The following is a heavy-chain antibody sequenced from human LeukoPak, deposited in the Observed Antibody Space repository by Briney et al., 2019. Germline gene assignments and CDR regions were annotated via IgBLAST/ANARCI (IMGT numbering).Heavy chain of an antibody. J-gene: IGHJ4*02. Sequence: GGSLRLSCAASGFPFSSYWMSWVRQAPGKGLEWVANIKQDGSDKYYVGSVEGRFTISRDNAKNSLYLHMNSLRAEDTAVYYCARVGWFGELTRHPGGDYWGQGTLVTVSS. D-gene: IGHD3-10*01. V-gene: IGHV3-7*01. CDR2: IKQDGSDK. CDR3: ARVGWFGELTRHPGGDY. CDR1: GFPFSSYW.